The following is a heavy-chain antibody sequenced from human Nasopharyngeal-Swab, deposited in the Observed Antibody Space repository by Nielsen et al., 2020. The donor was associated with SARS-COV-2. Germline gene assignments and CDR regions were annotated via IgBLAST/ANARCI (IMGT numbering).Heavy chain of an antibody. J-gene: IGHJ3*02. Sequence: GGSLRLSCKGSGYRFISYWIGWVGQMPGKGLEWMGIIYPGDSDTRYSPSFQGQVTISADKSINTAYLQWSSLKASDTAMYYCARTAIEGGYYRGDAFDIWGQGTMVTVSS. D-gene: IGHD3-22*01. CDR2: IYPGDSDT. CDR3: ARTAIEGGYYRGDAFDI. CDR1: GYRFISYW. V-gene: IGHV5-51*01.